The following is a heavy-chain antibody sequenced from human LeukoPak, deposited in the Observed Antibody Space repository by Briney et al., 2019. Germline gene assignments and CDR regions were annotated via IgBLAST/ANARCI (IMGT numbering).Heavy chain of an antibody. CDR1: GFTFSTFS. V-gene: IGHV3-48*01. CDR2: IDRRSSTI. D-gene: IGHD3-3*01. CDR3: ARKRTNYDFWSGYPYYFDY. J-gene: IGHJ4*02. Sequence: GGSLRLSCAASGFTFSTFSMNWVRQAPGKGLEWVSYIDRRSSTIYYADSVKGRFTISRDNAKNSLYLQMNSLRAEDTAVYYCARKRTNYDFWSGYPYYFDYWGQGTLVTVSS.